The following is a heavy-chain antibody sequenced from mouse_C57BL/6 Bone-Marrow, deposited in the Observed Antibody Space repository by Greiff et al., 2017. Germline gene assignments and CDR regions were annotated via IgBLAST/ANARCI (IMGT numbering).Heavy chain of an antibody. CDR1: GYTFNDYC. V-gene: IGHV14-4*01. D-gene: IGHD2-12*01. J-gene: IGHJ3*01. Sequence: EVQLQQSGAELVKPGASVKLSCKASGYTFNDYCMHWVKQRPEQGLEWIGRIDPENGDTEYSSKFQGKATVTADTTSNTAYLQLSSLTSEDTAVYYCTTGYYSYSWFAYWGQGTMVTVSA. CDR2: IDPENGDT. CDR3: TTGYYSYSWFAY.